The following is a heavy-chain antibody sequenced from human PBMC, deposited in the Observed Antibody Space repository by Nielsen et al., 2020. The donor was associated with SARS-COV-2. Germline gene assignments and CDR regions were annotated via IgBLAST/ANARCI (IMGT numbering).Heavy chain of an antibody. Sequence: GESLKISCAASGFTFNNFAMSWVRQAPGKGLEWVSTISGSDDSTYYADSVKGRFTISRDDSKNTLYLQMNSLRAEDTAVYYCALLAVAGRVSYYGMGVWGQGTTVTVSS. CDR3: ALLAVAGRVSYYGMGV. V-gene: IGHV3-23*01. CDR1: GFTFNNFA. D-gene: IGHD6-19*01. CDR2: ISGSDDST. J-gene: IGHJ6*02.